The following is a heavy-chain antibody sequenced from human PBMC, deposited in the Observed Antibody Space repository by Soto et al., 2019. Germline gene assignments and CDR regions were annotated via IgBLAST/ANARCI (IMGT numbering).Heavy chain of an antibody. Sequence: ASVKVSCKASGYTFTGYYMHWVRQAPGQGLEWMGWINPNSGGTNYAQKFQGWVTMTRDTSTSTAYMELRSPRSDDTAVYYCANGGVFYFDYWGQGTLVTVSS. J-gene: IGHJ4*02. CDR2: INPNSGGT. V-gene: IGHV1-2*04. D-gene: IGHD2-8*02. CDR1: GYTFTGYY. CDR3: ANGGVFYFDY.